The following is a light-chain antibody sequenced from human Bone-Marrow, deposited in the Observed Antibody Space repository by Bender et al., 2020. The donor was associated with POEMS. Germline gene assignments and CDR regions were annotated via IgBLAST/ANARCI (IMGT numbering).Light chain of an antibody. Sequence: QSALTQPASVSGSPGQSITISCTGSSSNTGSGYDINWYQHLPGTAPKLLIYGYNNRPSGVPDRFSGSKSGTSASLTISGLQAEDEADYYCSSYTSSSTLFGGGTKLTVL. CDR3: SSYTSSSTL. CDR1: SSNTGSGYD. J-gene: IGLJ2*01. V-gene: IGLV1-40*01. CDR2: GYN.